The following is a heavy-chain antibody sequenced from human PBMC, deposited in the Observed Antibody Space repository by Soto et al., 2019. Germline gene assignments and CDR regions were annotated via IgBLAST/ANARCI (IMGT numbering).Heavy chain of an antibody. CDR1: GYTFTTYV. CDR3: ARAPLLVTPLDY. J-gene: IGHJ4*02. Sequence: QVQFVQSGAEEKKPGASVKISCEASGYTFTTYVMHWVRQAPGQRLEWMGWINGGNGNTKYSQKFQGRVTITRDTSASTTYMELSSLRCEDTAVYYCARAPLLVTPLDYWGQGTLVTVSS. CDR2: INGGNGNT. V-gene: IGHV1-3*05. D-gene: IGHD4-4*01.